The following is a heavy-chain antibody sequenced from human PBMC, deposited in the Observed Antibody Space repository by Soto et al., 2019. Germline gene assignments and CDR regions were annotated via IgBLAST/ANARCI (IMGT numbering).Heavy chain of an antibody. Sequence: ASVKVSCKASGYTFTSYDINWVRQATGQGLEWMGWMNPNSGNTGYAQKFQGRVTMTRNTSISTAYMELSSLRSEDTAVYYCARGPEYGAAPQRRASYYYYYYMDVWGKGTTVTVSS. V-gene: IGHV1-8*01. CDR1: GYTFTSYD. CDR3: ARGPEYGAAPQRRASYYYYYYMDV. CDR2: MNPNSGNT. D-gene: IGHD6-6*01. J-gene: IGHJ6*03.